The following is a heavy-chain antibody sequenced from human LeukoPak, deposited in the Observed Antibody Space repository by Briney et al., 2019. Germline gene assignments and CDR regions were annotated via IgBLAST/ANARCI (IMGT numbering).Heavy chain of an antibody. Sequence: GGSLRLSCAASGFTFSSYGMSWVRQAPGKGLEWVSAISGSGGSTYYADSVKGRFTISRDNSKNTLYLQMNSLRAEDTAVYCCAKDPHPYYDIMTGYYFDYWGQGTLVTVSS. J-gene: IGHJ4*02. V-gene: IGHV3-23*01. CDR3: AKDPHPYYDIMTGYYFDY. CDR1: GFTFSSYG. CDR2: ISGSGGST. D-gene: IGHD3-9*01.